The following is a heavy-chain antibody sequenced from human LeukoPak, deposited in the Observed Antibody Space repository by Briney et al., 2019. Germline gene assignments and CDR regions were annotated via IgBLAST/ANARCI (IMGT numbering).Heavy chain of an antibody. CDR2: IRSDGSNK. CDR1: GFSFSSYG. D-gene: IGHD6-19*01. V-gene: IGHV3-30*02. Sequence: GGSLRLSCAGSGFSFSSYGMHWVRQAPGKGLEWMAFIRSDGSNKYYADSVKGRFTISRDNSKDTLYLQMNSLRAEDTAVYYCARILDSAWGELGYWGQGTLVTVSS. J-gene: IGHJ4*02. CDR3: ARILDSAWGELGY.